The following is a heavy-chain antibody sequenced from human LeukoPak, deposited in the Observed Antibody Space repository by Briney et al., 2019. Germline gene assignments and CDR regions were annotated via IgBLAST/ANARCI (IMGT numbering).Heavy chain of an antibody. CDR2: IDPSDSYT. CDR1: GYSFTSYW. D-gene: IGHD1-1*01. Sequence: GESLKISYKGSGYSFTSYWISWVRQMPGKGLEWMGRIDPSDSYTNYSPSFQGHVTISADKSISTAYLQWSSLKASDAAMYYCARRDFHLSSWNDERNAFDIGGQGTMVTVSS. CDR3: ARRDFHLSSWNDERNAFDI. V-gene: IGHV5-10-1*01. J-gene: IGHJ3*02.